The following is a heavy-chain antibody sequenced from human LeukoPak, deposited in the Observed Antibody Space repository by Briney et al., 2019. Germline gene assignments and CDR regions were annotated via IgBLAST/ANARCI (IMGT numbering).Heavy chain of an antibody. CDR1: GYTFTSYG. J-gene: IGHJ4*02. D-gene: IGHD5-18*01. V-gene: IGHV1-2*02. Sequence: ASVKVSCKASGYTFTSYGISWVRQAPGQGLEWMGWINPNSGGTNYAQKFQGRVTMTRDTSISTAYMELSRLRSDDTAVYYCARGLDTAMPLLGYWGQGTLVTVSS. CDR3: ARGLDTAMPLLGY. CDR2: INPNSGGT.